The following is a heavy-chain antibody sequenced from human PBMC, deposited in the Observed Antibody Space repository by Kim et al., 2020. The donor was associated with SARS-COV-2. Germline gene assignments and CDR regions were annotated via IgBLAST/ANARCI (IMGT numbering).Heavy chain of an antibody. CDR1: GYSFTKHS. J-gene: IGHJ5*02. CDR3: ARDWHITTVSSAGGYSWFDP. D-gene: IGHD1-26*01. Sequence: ASVKVSCKASGYSFTKHSINWLRQAPGQGIEWMGWIDTNTGHPRYAQGFTRRFVFSLDTSVDTAFLQISSLMAADTAVYYCARDWHITTVSSAGGYSWFDPWGQGTAVTVAS. V-gene: IGHV7-4-1*02. CDR2: IDTNTGHP.